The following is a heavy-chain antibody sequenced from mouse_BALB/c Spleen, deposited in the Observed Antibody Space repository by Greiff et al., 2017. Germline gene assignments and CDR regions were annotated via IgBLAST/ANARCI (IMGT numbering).Heavy chain of an antibody. CDR1: GYTFTSYW. D-gene: IGHD1-1*01. Sequence: QVHVKQSGAELAKPGASVKMSCKASGYTFTSYWMHWVKQRPGQGLEWIGYINPSTGYTEYNQKFKDKATLTADKSSSTAYMQLSSLTSEDSAVYYCARSITTVVGTDYWGQGTTLTVSS. CDR3: ARSITTVVGTDY. V-gene: IGHV1-7*01. CDR2: INPSTGYT. J-gene: IGHJ2*01.